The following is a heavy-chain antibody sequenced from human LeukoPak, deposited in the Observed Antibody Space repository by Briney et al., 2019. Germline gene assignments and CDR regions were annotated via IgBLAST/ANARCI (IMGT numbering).Heavy chain of an antibody. Sequence: PGGSLRLSCTASGFTFGDYAMSWVRQAPGKGLEWVGFIRSKAYGGTTEYAASVKGRFTISRDDSKSIAYLQMNSLRAEDTAVYYCARDKEGVVEVAGTDYWGQGTLVTVSS. CDR3: ARDKEGVVEVAGTDY. D-gene: IGHD6-19*01. V-gene: IGHV3-49*04. J-gene: IGHJ4*02. CDR1: GFTFGDYA. CDR2: IRSKAYGGTT.